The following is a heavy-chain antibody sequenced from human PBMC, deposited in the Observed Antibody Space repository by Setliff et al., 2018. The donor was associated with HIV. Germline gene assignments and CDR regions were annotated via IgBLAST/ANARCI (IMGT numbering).Heavy chain of an antibody. J-gene: IGHJ4*02. CDR1: GGSISSDNW. CDR3: ASSWGNSSGWTIDY. V-gene: IGHV4-4*02. D-gene: IGHD6-19*01. Sequence: SETLSLTCAVSGGSISSDNWWTWVRQAPGKGLEWIGEIYHSEYTNYNPSLKSRVSMSVDKSKNQFSVKLTSVTAADTAVYYCASSWGNSSGWTIDYWGQGTLVTVSS. CDR2: IYHSEYT.